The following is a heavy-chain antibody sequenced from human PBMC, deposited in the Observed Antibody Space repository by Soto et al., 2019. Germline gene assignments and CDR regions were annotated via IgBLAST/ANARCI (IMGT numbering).Heavy chain of an antibody. CDR2: ISGSGGST. CDR1: GFTFSSYA. CDR3: VKGGRSYYAFDI. V-gene: IGHV3-23*01. Sequence: GGSLRLSCAASGFTFSSYAMSWVRQAPGKGLEWVSAISGSGGSTYYADSVKGRFTISRDNSKNTLYLQMNSLRAEDTAVYYCVKGGRSYYAFDIWGQGTMVTVSS. D-gene: IGHD1-26*01. J-gene: IGHJ3*02.